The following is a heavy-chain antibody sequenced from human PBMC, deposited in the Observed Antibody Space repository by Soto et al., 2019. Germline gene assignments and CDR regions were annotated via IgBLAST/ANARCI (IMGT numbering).Heavy chain of an antibody. CDR2: VSPDHGNA. V-gene: IGHV1-8*01. CDR3: AKAISGYNAPLDH. Sequence: GASVKVSCKTSGYTFTDYDINWVRQATGQGLEWMGWVSPDHGNAGYAQQFQGRVTMTSDTSTSTVYMELSNLRSEDTAVYYCAKAISGYNAPLDHWGQGTRVTVSS. J-gene: IGHJ4*02. CDR1: GYTFTDYD. D-gene: IGHD1-20*01.